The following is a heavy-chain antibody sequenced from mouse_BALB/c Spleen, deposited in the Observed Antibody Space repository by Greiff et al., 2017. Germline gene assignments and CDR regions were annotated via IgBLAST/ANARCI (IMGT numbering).Heavy chain of an antibody. V-gene: IGHV1-80*01. CDR1: GYAFSSYW. CDR3: ARGCYGNLFAY. Sequence: QVQLQQSGAELVRPGSSVKISCKASGYAFSSYWMNWVKQRPGQGLEWIGQIYPGDGDTNYNGKFKGKATLTADKSSSTAYMQLSSLTSEDSAVYFCARGCYGNLFAYWGQGTLVTVSA. J-gene: IGHJ3*01. CDR2: IYPGDGDT. D-gene: IGHD2-1*01.